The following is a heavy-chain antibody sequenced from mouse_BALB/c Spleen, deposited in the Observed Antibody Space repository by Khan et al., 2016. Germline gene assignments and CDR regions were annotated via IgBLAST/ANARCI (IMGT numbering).Heavy chain of an antibody. J-gene: IGHJ2*01. CDR3: ARGFYYGNYENY. Sequence: QIQLVQSGPELKKPGETVKTSCKASGYTFTDYSMHWVKQAPGKGLKWMGWINTETGEPTYADDFKGRFAFSLETSASTAYLQINNLKNEDTATYFCARGFYYGNYENYWGQGTTLTVSS. CDR2: INTETGEP. CDR1: GYTFTDYS. V-gene: IGHV9-2-1*01. D-gene: IGHD2-1*01.